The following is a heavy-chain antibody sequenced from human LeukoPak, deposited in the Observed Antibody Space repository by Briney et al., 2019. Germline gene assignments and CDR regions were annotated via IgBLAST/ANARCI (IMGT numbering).Heavy chain of an antibody. CDR3: ARDWNWDDWYFDL. V-gene: IGHV3-48*03. CDR2: ISSSGSTI. D-gene: IGHD1-7*01. J-gene: IGHJ2*01. Sequence: GGSLRLSCSASGFTFSSYPMHWVRQAPGKGLEWVSHISSSGSTISYADSVKGRFTISRDNAKNSLHLQMNGLRAEDTAVYYCARDWNWDDWYFDLWGRGTLVTVSS. CDR1: GFTFSSYP.